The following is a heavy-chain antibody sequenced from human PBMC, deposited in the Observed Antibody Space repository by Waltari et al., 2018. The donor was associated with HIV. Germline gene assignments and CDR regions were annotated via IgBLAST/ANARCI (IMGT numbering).Heavy chain of an antibody. CDR1: GYSFTRYC. D-gene: IGHD2-21*02. J-gene: IGHJ1*01. CDR3: ARFGRWGGDCYSYFQH. Sequence: EVQLVQSGAEVKKPGESLKISCKGSGYSFTRYCIGWVRQLPGKGLEWMGIIYPGDSDTRYSPSFQGQVTISADKSISTAYLQWSSLKASDTAMYYCARFGRWGGDCYSYFQHWGQGTLVTVSS. V-gene: IGHV5-51*01. CDR2: IYPGDSDT.